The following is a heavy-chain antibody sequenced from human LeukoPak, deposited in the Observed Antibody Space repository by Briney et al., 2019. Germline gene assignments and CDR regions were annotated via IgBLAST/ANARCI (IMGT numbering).Heavy chain of an antibody. CDR1: GGSISSYY. Sequence: PSETLSLTCTVSGGSISSYYWSWIRQPPGKGLEWIGYIYYSGSTNYNPSLKSRVTISVDTSKNQFSLKLSSVTAADTAVYYCARDGGRNDAFDIWGQGTMVTVSS. J-gene: IGHJ3*02. V-gene: IGHV4-59*01. CDR2: IYYSGST. D-gene: IGHD1-26*01. CDR3: ARDGGRNDAFDI.